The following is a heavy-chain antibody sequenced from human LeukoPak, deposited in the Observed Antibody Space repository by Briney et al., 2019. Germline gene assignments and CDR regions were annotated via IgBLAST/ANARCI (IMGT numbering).Heavy chain of an antibody. Sequence: PGGSLRLSCAASGFTFSSYEMNWVRQAPGKGLEWVSYISSSGSTIYYADSVKGRFTISRDNAKNSLYLQMNSLRAEDTAVYYCAKDSSGGYYDSSGYFDYWGQGTLVTVSS. V-gene: IGHV3-48*03. CDR2: ISSSGSTI. D-gene: IGHD3-22*01. CDR3: AKDSSGGYYDSSGYFDY. J-gene: IGHJ4*02. CDR1: GFTFSSYE.